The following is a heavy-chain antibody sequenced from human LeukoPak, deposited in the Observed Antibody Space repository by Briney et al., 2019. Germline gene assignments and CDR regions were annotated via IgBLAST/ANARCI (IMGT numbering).Heavy chain of an antibody. J-gene: IGHJ3*02. V-gene: IGHV4-59*01. Sequence: PSETLSLTCTVSGGSISSYYWSWIRQPPGKGLEWIGYIYYSGSTNYNPSLKSRVTISVDTSKNQFSLKLSSVTAADTAVYYCARIHSSGWFRGDAFDIWGQGTMVTVSS. D-gene: IGHD6-19*01. CDR1: GGSISSYY. CDR3: ARIHSSGWFRGDAFDI. CDR2: IYYSGST.